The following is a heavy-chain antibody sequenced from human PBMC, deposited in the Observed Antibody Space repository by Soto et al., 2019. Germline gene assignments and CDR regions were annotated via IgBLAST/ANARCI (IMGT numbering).Heavy chain of an antibody. J-gene: IGHJ4*02. Sequence: QVQLVESGGGVVQPGRSLRLSCAASGFTFSSYGMHWVRQAPGKGLEWVAVIWYDGSNKYYADSVKGRFTISRDNSKNPLYLQMNSLRAEDTAVYYCARDRYYYGSGSYYFDYWGQGTLVTVSS. CDR2: IWYDGSNK. CDR3: ARDRYYYGSGSYYFDY. V-gene: IGHV3-33*01. CDR1: GFTFSSYG. D-gene: IGHD3-10*01.